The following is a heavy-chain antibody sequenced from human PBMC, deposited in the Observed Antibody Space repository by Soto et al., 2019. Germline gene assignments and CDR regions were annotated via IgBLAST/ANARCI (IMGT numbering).Heavy chain of an antibody. V-gene: IGHV4-34*01. D-gene: IGHD3-10*01. CDR1: GGSFSGYY. CDR3: ARSVAYYGSGSYEADWFDP. Sequence: SETLSLTCAVYGGSFSGYYWSWIRQPPGKGLEWIGEINHSGSTNYNPSLKSRVTISVDTSKNQFSLKLSSVTAADTAVYYCARSVAYYGSGSYEADWFDPWAQGTLFTVAS. J-gene: IGHJ5*02. CDR2: INHSGST.